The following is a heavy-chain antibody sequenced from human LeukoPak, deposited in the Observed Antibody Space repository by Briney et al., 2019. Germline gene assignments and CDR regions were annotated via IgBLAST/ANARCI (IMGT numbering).Heavy chain of an antibody. CDR3: VRDGSSSDN. Sequence: AGGSLRLSCVGSGLTFSSYEMNWVRQAPGKGLAWVSYISSTGTTILYADSVKGRFTISRDNAKNSLYLQMNSLRVEDTAIYYCVRDGSSSDNWGQGTMVTVSS. V-gene: IGHV3-48*03. J-gene: IGHJ4*02. D-gene: IGHD1-26*01. CDR1: GLTFSSYE. CDR2: ISSTGTTI.